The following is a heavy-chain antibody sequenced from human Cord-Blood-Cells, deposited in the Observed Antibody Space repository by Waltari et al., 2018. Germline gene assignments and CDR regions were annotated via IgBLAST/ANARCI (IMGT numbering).Heavy chain of an antibody. CDR3: ARDSLPGIAAAGTWWVDP. V-gene: IGHV4-4*02. J-gene: IGHJ5*02. CDR2: IYHSGST. Sequence: QVQLQASGPGLVKPSGTLSLTRPVSGGSLSSSNWWSWVRKPPGKGLKWIGEIYHSGSTNYYPFLQSRVIISVDKSKHQISLKLSSVTAADTAVYYCARDSLPGIAAAGTWWVDPWGQGTLVTVSS. D-gene: IGHD6-13*01. CDR1: GGSLSSSNW.